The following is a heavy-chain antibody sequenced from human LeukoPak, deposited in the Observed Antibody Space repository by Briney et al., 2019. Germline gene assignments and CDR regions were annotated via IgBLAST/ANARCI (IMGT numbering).Heavy chain of an antibody. CDR3: ARVLSGSWLWF. CDR1: GGTFSSYA. J-gene: IGHJ4*02. D-gene: IGHD5-18*01. V-gene: IGHV1-69*04. CDR2: IIPTPEIA. Sequence: ASVRVSCKASGGTFSSYAITWVRQAPGQGLEWMGRIIPTPEIANYAQKFQGRVTITADKSTSTAYMELSSLRPEDTAVYYCARVLSGSWLWFWGQGTLVTVSS.